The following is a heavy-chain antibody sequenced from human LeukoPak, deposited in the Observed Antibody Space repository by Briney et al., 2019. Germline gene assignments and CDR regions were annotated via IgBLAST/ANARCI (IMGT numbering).Heavy chain of an antibody. CDR2: INQDGSDK. V-gene: IGHV3-7*03. Sequence: SGGSLRLSCAASVYIFGTYRMSWVRQAPWKGLEWAVNINQDGSDKYYVDPVKGRFTISRDNAKNSLYLQMNSLRAEDTAVYYCARDLDYWGQGTLVTVSS. CDR1: VYIFGTYR. CDR3: ARDLDY. J-gene: IGHJ4*02.